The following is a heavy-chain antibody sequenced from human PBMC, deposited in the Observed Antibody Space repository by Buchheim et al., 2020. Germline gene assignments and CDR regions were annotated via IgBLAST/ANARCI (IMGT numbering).Heavy chain of an antibody. CDR3: ARDLSGTGGYAEHYFDY. CDR2: INPSGGST. J-gene: IGHJ4*02. V-gene: IGHV1-46*01. D-gene: IGHD5-12*01. Sequence: QVQLVQSGAEVKKPGASVKVSCKASGYTFTSYYMHWVRQAPGQGLEWMGIINPSGGSTSYAQKFQGRVTMTRDTSTSTVYMELSSLRSVDTAVYYCARDLSGTGGYAEHYFDYWGQGTL. CDR1: GYTFTSYY.